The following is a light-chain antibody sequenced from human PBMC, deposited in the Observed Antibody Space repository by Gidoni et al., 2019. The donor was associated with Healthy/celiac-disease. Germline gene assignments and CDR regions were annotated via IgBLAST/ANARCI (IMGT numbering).Light chain of an antibody. V-gene: IGKV3-15*01. Sequence: EIVMTQSPATLSVSPGERATLSCRASQRVSSNLAWYQQKPGQAPRLLIYGASTRATGIPARFSGRGSGTEFTLTISSLQSEDFAVYYCQQYNNWPPWTFXQXTKVEIK. CDR2: GAS. CDR1: QRVSSN. CDR3: QQYNNWPPWT. J-gene: IGKJ1*01.